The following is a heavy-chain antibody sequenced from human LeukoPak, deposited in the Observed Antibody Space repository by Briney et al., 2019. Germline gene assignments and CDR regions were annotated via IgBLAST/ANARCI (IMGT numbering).Heavy chain of an antibody. CDR3: ARHYCGSYFYYYYYYMDV. J-gene: IGHJ6*03. CDR2: IYYSGST. D-gene: IGHD1-26*01. V-gene: IGHV4-34*01. Sequence: SETLSLTCAVYGGSFSGYYWSWIRQPPGKGLEWIGSIYYSGSTYYNPSLKSRVTISVDTSKNQFPLKLSSVTAADTAVYYCARHYCGSYFYYYYYYMDVWGKGTTVTISS. CDR1: GGSFSGYY.